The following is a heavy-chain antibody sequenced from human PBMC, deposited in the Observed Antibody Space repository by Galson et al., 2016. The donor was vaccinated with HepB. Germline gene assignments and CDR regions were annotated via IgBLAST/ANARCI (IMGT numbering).Heavy chain of an antibody. J-gene: IGHJ5*02. CDR1: GGSFSGYY. V-gene: IGHV4-34*01. Sequence: SETLSLTCAVYGGSFSGYYWSWVRQPPGKGLEWIGEINHSGNTIYNPSLKSRVTISLDTPKNLFTLQLSSVTAADTAVYYCARVDTSGYYDLFDPWGQGTLVTVSS. CDR2: INHSGNT. D-gene: IGHD3-22*01. CDR3: ARVDTSGYYDLFDP.